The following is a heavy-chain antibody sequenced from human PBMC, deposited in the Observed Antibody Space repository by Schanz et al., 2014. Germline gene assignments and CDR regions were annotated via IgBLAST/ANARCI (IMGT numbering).Heavy chain of an antibody. CDR3: ATEGPRGTRHPINYYYAMDN. V-gene: IGHV3-74*01. J-gene: IGHJ6*02. D-gene: IGHD6-6*01. CDR1: GFTFSNYW. Sequence: VQLVESGGGVVQPGRSLRLSCAASGFTFSNYWIHWVRQAPGKGLVWVSRIDADGNSTSYADSVKGRFTISRDNAKNSVLLQMNRLRAEDTAVYYCATEGPRGTRHPINYYYAMDNWGQGTKVTV. CDR2: IDADGNST.